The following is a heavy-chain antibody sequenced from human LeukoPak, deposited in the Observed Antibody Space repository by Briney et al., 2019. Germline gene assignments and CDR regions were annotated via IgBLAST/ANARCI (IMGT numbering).Heavy chain of an antibody. CDR3: ARVTGYMIEDYFDY. CDR1: GGSISSYY. J-gene: IGHJ4*02. Sequence: SETLSLTCTVSGGSISSYYWSWIRQPPGKGLEWIGYIYYSGGTNYNPSLKSRVTISVDTSKNQFFLKLRSVTAADTAVYYCARVTGYMIEDYFDYWGQGILVTVSS. D-gene: IGHD3-9*01. CDR2: IYYSGGT. V-gene: IGHV4-59*01.